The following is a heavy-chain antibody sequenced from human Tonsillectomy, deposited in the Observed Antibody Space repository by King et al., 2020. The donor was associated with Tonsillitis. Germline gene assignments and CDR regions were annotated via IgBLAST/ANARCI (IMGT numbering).Heavy chain of an antibody. CDR3: ARDRIAAAGQDY. Sequence: EVQLVESGGGLVKPGGSLRLSCAASGFTFSSYSMNWVRQAPGKGLEWVSSIGSSSNYIYYADSVKGRFTISRDNAKNSLYLQMNSLRAEDTAVYYCARDRIAAAGQDYWGQGTLVTVSS. J-gene: IGHJ4*02. D-gene: IGHD6-13*01. CDR2: IGSSSNYI. V-gene: IGHV3-21*01. CDR1: GFTFSSYS.